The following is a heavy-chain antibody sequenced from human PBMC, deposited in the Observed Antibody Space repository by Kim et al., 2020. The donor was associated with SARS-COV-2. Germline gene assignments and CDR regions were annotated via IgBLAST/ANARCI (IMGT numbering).Heavy chain of an antibody. Sequence: GGSLRLSCAASGFTVSSNYMSWVRQAPGKGLEWVSVIYSGGSTYYADSVKGRFTISRDNSKNTLYLQMNSLRAEDTAVYYCARDLGYYGSGSYYYYYGMDVWGQGTTVTVSS. CDR1: GFTVSSNY. J-gene: IGHJ6*02. D-gene: IGHD3-10*01. CDR3: ARDLGYYGSGSYYYYYGMDV. CDR2: IYSGGST. V-gene: IGHV3-53*01.